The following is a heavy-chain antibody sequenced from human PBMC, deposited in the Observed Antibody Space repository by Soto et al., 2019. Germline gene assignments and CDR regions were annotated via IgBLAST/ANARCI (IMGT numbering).Heavy chain of an antibody. J-gene: IGHJ4*02. V-gene: IGHV3-33*01. D-gene: IGHD2-8*01. CDR1: GFTFSSYG. CDR3: ARDLGLLKSMFDY. Sequence: GGSLRLSCAASGFTFSSYGMHWVRQAPGKGLEWVAVIWYDGSNKYYADSVKGRFTISRDNSKNTLYLQMNSLRAEDTAVYYCARDLGLLKSMFDYWGQGTLVTVSS. CDR2: IWYDGSNK.